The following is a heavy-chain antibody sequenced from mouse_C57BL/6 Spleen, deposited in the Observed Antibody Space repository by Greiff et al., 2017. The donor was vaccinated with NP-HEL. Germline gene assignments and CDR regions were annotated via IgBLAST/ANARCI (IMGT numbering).Heavy chain of an antibody. J-gene: IGHJ2*01. D-gene: IGHD4-1*01. CDR2: IYPSDSET. V-gene: IGHV1-61*01. CDR1: GYTFTSYW. Sequence: QVQLQQPGAELVRPGSSVKLSCKASGYTFTSYWMDWVKQRPGQGLEWIGNIYPSDSETHYNQKFKDKATLTVDKSSSTAYMQLSSLTSEDSAVYYCARGGWDGEAFDYWGQGTTLTVSS. CDR3: ARGGWDGEAFDY.